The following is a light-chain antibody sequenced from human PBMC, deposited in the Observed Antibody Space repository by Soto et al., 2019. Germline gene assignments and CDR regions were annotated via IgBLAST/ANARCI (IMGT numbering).Light chain of an antibody. J-gene: IGKJ5*01. CDR2: GAS. Sequence: FWSQSPDIKSLCPGVSPTFSCRACWSVAAKYLAWYQQKRGEAPRLLIYGASSRATGIPDRFSGSGSGTDFTLTISRLEPEDFAVYYCQQYGGMTFTFGQGTRLDI. CDR3: QQYGGMTFT. CDR1: WSVAAKY. V-gene: IGKV3-20*01.